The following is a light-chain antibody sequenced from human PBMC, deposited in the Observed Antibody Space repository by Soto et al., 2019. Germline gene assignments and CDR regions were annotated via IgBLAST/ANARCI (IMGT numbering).Light chain of an antibody. Sequence: EIVMTQSPATLSVSPGERATLSCRASQRVSNNLAWYQQKPGQAPRLLIYGASIRATGIPARFSGSGSGTEFTLTMSSLQSEDFAVYFCEQYNNWPITFGQGTRLEIK. CDR3: EQYNNWPIT. V-gene: IGKV3-15*01. CDR2: GAS. CDR1: QRVSNN. J-gene: IGKJ5*01.